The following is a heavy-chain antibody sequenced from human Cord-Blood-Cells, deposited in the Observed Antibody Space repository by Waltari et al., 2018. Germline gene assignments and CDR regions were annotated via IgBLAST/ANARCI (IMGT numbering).Heavy chain of an antibody. D-gene: IGHD1-1*01. J-gene: IGHJ3*02. CDR1: GVTFRSYA. CDR2: IRYDGSNK. Sequence: QVQLVESGGGVVQPGRSLRLDWAAAGVTFRSYAMHRVRTATVQGLEWVGGIRYDGSNKYYADSVKVRFTISRDNSKNTLYLQMNSLRAEDTAVYYCARDGPAGEATTHDAFDIWGQGTMVTVSS. V-gene: IGHV3-30-3*01. CDR3: ARDGPAGEATTHDAFDI.